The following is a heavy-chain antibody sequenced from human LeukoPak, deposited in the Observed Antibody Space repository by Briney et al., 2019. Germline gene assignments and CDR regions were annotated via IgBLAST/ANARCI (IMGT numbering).Heavy chain of an antibody. CDR2: ISGSGGST. V-gene: IGHV3-23*01. D-gene: IGHD3-10*01. CDR1: GFTFSSYA. Sequence: GGSLRLSCAASGFTFSSYAMSWVRQAPGKGLEWVSAISGSGGSTYYADSVKGRFTISRDNSKNTLYLQMNSLRAEDTAVYYCANRVLPWFGESHFDYWGQGTLATVSS. CDR3: ANRVLPWFGESHFDY. J-gene: IGHJ4*02.